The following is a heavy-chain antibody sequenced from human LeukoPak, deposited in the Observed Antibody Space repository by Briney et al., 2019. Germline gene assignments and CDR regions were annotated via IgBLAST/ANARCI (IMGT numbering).Heavy chain of an antibody. V-gene: IGHV4-38-2*02. J-gene: IGHJ4*02. CDR1: GYPISSGYY. Sequence: SETLSLTCTVSGYPISSGYYWGWIRQPPGKGLEWIGSIYHSGSTYYNPSLKSRVTISVDTSKNQFSLKLSSVTAADTAVYYCARTSSDFDYWGQGTLVTVSS. CDR3: ARTSSDFDY. CDR2: IYHSGST. D-gene: IGHD2-2*01.